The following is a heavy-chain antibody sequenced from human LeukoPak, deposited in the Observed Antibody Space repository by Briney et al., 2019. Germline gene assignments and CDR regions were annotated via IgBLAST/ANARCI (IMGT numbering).Heavy chain of an antibody. V-gene: IGHV3-23*01. CDR1: GFTFSSYG. CDR3: AKVVSHGSSGPVFDY. J-gene: IGHJ4*02. Sequence: GGSLRLSCAASGFTFSSYGMSWVRQAPGKGLEWVSAISGSGDRTYYADSVKGRFTISRDNSKNTLYLEINNLGAEDTAVYYCAKVVSHGSSGPVFDYWGQGTPVTVSS. D-gene: IGHD3-22*01. CDR2: ISGSGDRT.